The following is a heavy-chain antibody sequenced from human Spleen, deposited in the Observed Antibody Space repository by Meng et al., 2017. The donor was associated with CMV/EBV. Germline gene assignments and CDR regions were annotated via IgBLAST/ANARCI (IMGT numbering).Heavy chain of an antibody. J-gene: IGHJ6*02. Sequence: GESLKISCAASGFTFSTYWMTWVRRAPGKGLEWVANIKHDGKSQSYVDSVKGRFTISRDNAKNSLYLQMNNLRVDDTAVYYCVRDYQVQSSKNWDSGVDVWGQGTTVTVSS. D-gene: IGHD1-26*01. CDR1: GFTFSTYW. V-gene: IGHV3-7*01. CDR2: IKHDGKSQ. CDR3: VRDYQVQSSKNWDSGVDV.